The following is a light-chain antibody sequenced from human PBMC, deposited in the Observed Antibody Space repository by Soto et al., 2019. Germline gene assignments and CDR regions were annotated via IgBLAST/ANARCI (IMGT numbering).Light chain of an antibody. V-gene: IGKV3D-20*02. CDR3: QQRSNWHSIT. J-gene: IGKJ5*01. Sequence: EIVLTQSPGTLSLSPGERATLSFSSSQSVSRSQLAWFQQKPGQAPRLLVHDASNRATGIPVRFSGSGAGTDFTLTISSLETEDSAVYYCQQRSNWHSITFGHGTRLEIK. CDR2: DAS. CDR1: QSVSRSQ.